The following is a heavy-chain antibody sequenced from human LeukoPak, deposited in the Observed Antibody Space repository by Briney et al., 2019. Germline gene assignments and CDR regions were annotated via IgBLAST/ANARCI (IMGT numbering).Heavy chain of an antibody. CDR2: IYYSGST. V-gene: IGHV4-30-4*01. J-gene: IGHJ4*02. Sequence: SQTLSLTCTVSGGSISSGDYYWSWIRQPPGKGLEWIGYIYYSGSTYYNPSLKSRVTISVDTSKNQFSLKLSSVTAADTAVYYCARGARYPSAPIDYWGQGTLVTVSS. CDR1: GGSISSGDYY. D-gene: IGHD2-2*02. CDR3: ARGARYPSAPIDY.